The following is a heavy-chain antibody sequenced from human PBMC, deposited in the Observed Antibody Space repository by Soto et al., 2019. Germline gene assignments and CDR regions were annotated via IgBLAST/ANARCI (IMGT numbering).Heavy chain of an antibody. CDR3: ASFGQPPLAAALPH. J-gene: IGHJ4*02. D-gene: IGHD6-13*01. Sequence: SETLSLPWSVYGGSFSGFYWSCIRQPPGKGLEWIGEIHHSGSTNYNPSLKSRVTISVDTSKNQFSLKLSPVTAADTAVYYCASFGQPPLAAALPHWGQGTLVTVSS. V-gene: IGHV4-34*01. CDR2: IHHSGST. CDR1: GGSFSGFY.